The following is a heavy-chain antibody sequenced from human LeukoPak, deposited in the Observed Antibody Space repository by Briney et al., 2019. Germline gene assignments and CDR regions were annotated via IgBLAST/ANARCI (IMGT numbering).Heavy chain of an antibody. D-gene: IGHD3-3*01. Sequence: GGSLRLSCAASGFTFSGYWMYWVRQTPGKGLVWVSHIKSDGSVTAYADSVKGRFTISRDNAKNTLYLLMNSLRDEDTAVYYCARGRSGYYWDYWGQGTLATVSS. CDR1: GFTFSGYW. V-gene: IGHV3-74*03. J-gene: IGHJ4*02. CDR3: ARGRSGYYWDY. CDR2: IKSDGSVT.